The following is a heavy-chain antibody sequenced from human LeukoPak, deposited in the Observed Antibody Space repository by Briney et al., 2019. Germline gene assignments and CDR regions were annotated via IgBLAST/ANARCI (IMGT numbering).Heavy chain of an antibody. CDR3: ARVNAGGGFDP. CDR1: GFTFSRYA. Sequence: GGSLRLSCAASGFTFSRYAMHWVRQAPGKGLEWVAVISYDGSNEYYADSVKGRFTISRDRSENTLYLQMNSLRVEDTAVYYCARVNAGGGFDPWGQGTLVTVSS. D-gene: IGHD1-26*01. J-gene: IGHJ5*02. V-gene: IGHV3-30-3*01. CDR2: ISYDGSNE.